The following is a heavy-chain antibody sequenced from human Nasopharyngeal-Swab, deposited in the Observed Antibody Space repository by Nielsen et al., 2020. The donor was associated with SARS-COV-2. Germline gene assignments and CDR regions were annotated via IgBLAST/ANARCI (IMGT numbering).Heavy chain of an antibody. CDR1: GFSFSSFR. CDR2: IDTGGTRT. CDR3: ARDIGGFGGY. Sequence: GESLKISCAASGFSFSSFRMHWVRQVPGEGLVWVSRIDTGGTRTDYAESVKGRFTISRDNAKNTLYLQMNNLRPEDTAVYYCARDIGGFGGYWGQGTLVTVSS. D-gene: IGHD4-23*01. V-gene: IGHV3-74*01. J-gene: IGHJ4*01.